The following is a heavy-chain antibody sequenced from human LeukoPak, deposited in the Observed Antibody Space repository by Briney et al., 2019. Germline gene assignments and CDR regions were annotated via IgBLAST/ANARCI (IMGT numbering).Heavy chain of an antibody. J-gene: IGHJ1*01. CDR1: GYTFTGYY. V-gene: IGHV1-2*02. D-gene: IGHD3-22*01. CDR2: INPNSGGT. Sequence: ASVKVSCKASGYTFTGYYMHWVRQAPGQGLEWMGWINPNSGGTNYAQKFQGRVTMTRDTSISTAYMELSRLRSDETAVYYCARDGVGYYDSSGYYYFQHWGQGTLVTVSS. CDR3: ARDGVGYYDSSGYYYFQH.